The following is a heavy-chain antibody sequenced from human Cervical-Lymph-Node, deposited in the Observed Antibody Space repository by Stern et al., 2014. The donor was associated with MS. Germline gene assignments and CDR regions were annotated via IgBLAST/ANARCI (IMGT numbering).Heavy chain of an antibody. CDR3: ARQRYFDY. CDR1: GYPFTSYW. CDR2: IFPGASDI. Sequence: VQLVQSGPEVKRPGESLTISCQASGYPFTSYWIGWVRQLPATGLDGLAIIFPGASDIRSSPSFQGQVTISADKSSSTAYLQWNTLKASDTAIYYCARQRYFDYWGQGTLVTVSS. V-gene: IGHV5-51*01. J-gene: IGHJ4*02.